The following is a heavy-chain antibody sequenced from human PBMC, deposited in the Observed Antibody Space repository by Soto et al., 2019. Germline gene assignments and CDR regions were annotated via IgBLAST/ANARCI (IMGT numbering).Heavy chain of an antibody. CDR3: ARGLPGYYGKDV. J-gene: IGHJ6*01. CDR1: GFTFSNYW. D-gene: IGHD4-17*01. CDR2: IKGDGSRI. Sequence: EVQLVESGGGLVQPGGSLRLSCAASGFTFSNYWIHCVRQAPGKGLVWVSRIKGDGSRIDYADSVKGRFIISRDKAKNMVYVQMNSLGDEDAAVYYCARGLPGYYGKDVWGQGTTVTVSS. V-gene: IGHV3-74*01.